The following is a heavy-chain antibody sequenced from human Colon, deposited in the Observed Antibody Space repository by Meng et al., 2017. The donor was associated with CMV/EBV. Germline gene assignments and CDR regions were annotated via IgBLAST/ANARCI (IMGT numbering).Heavy chain of an antibody. Sequence: ASVKVSCKTSGYAFVDYYIHWVRQAPGQRLEWMGWINPNSGGTNYAQKFQGRVTMTRDTSISTAYMELSRLRSDDTAVYYCVQLLGIDYWGQGTLVTVSS. D-gene: IGHD2-2*01. J-gene: IGHJ4*02. V-gene: IGHV1-2*02. CDR3: VQLLGIDY. CDR2: INPNSGGT. CDR1: GYAFVDYY.